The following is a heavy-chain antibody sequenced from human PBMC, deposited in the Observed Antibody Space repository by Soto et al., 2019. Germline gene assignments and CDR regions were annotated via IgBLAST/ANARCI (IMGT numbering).Heavy chain of an antibody. CDR1: GFTFSSYA. CDR3: AKVDTAMGRNSWYYYYGMDV. D-gene: IGHD5-18*01. CDR2: ISGSGGST. V-gene: IGHV3-23*01. J-gene: IGHJ6*02. Sequence: EVQLLESGGGLVQPGGSLRLSCAASGFTFSSYAMSWVRQAPGKGLEWVSAISGSGGSTYYADSVKGRFTISRDNSKNTLYLQMNSLRAEDTAVYYCAKVDTAMGRNSWYYYYGMDVWGQGTTVTVSS.